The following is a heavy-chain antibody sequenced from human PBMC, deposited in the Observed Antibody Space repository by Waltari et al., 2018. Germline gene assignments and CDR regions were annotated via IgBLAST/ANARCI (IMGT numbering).Heavy chain of an antibody. D-gene: IGHD6-25*01. CDR2: IKSDGSGT. J-gene: IGHJ6*02. Sequence: EVQLVESGGGLVQPGGSLRLSCAASGFTFSSYWMHWVRQAPGKGLVWVSRIKSDGSGTSYADSVKGRFTISRDNAKNTLYLQMNSLRAEDTAVYYCARDGGLAEARYYYYGMDVWGQGP. V-gene: IGHV3-74*01. CDR3: ARDGGLAEARYYYYGMDV. CDR1: GFTFSSYW.